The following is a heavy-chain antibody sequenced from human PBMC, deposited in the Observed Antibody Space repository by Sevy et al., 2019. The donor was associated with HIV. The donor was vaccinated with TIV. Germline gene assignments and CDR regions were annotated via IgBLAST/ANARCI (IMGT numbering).Heavy chain of an antibody. CDR2: ISWTSGSI. V-gene: IGHV3-9*01. J-gene: IGHJ4*02. CDR3: AKAIVGALYYFDY. D-gene: IGHD1-26*01. CDR1: GFTFDDYA. Sequence: GGSLRLSCAASGFTFDDYAMHWVRQAPGKGLEWVSGISWTSGSIGYADSVKGRFTISRDNAKNSLYLQMNRLRAEDTALYYCAKAIVGALYYFDYWGQGTLVTVSS.